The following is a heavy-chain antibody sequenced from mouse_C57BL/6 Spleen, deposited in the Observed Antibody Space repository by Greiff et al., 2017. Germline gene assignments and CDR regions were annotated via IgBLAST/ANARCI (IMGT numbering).Heavy chain of an antibody. CDR3: ARGGYSNHWYFDV. CDR1: GYTFTDYY. CDR2: IFPGSGST. V-gene: IGHV1-75*01. D-gene: IGHD2-5*01. J-gene: IGHJ1*03. Sequence: SGYTFTDYYINWVKQRPGQGLEWIGWIFPGSGSTYYNEKFKGKATLTVDKSSSTAYMLLSSLTSEDSAVYFCARGGYSNHWYFDVWGTGTTVTVSS.